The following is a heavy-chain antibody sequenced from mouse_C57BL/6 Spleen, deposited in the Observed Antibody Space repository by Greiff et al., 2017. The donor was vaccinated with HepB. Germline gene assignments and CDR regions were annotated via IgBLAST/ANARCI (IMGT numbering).Heavy chain of an antibody. V-gene: IGHV5-6*02. D-gene: IGHD5-1-1*01. CDR1: GFTFSSYG. J-gene: IGHJ4*01. CDR2: ISSGGSYT. CDR3: AREIPNAMDY. Sequence: DVRLVESGGDLVKPGGSLKLSCAASGFTFSSYGMSWVRQTPDKRLEWVATISSGGSYTYYPDSVKGRFTISRDNAKNTLYLQMSSLKSEDTAMYYCAREIPNAMDYWGQGTSVTVSS.